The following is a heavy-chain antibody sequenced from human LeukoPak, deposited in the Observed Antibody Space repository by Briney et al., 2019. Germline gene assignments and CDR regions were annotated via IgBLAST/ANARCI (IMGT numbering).Heavy chain of an antibody. Sequence: SVKVSCKASGCTFTSYAISWVRQAPGQGLEWMGWIIPIFGTANYAQKFQGRVTMTSDESTSTAYMELSSLRSEDTAVYYCEREHYYGSGSYYRGGYYYYYMDVWGKGTTVTISS. CDR2: IIPIFGTA. V-gene: IGHV1-69*13. CDR3: EREHYYGSGSYYRGGYYYYYMDV. J-gene: IGHJ6*03. D-gene: IGHD3-10*01. CDR1: GCTFTSYA.